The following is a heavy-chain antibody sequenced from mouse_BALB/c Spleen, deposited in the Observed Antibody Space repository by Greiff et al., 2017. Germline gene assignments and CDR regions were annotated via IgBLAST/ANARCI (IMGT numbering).Heavy chain of an antibody. D-gene: IGHD1-1*01. CDR3: ARDTTVVAEAMDY. CDR1: GYTFSSYW. Sequence: QVQLQQSGAELMKPGASVKISCKATGYTFSSYWIEWVKQRPGHGLEWIGEILPGSGSTNYNEKFKGKATFTADTSSNTAYMQLSSLTSEDSAVYYCARDTTVVAEAMDYWGQGTSVTVSS. CDR2: ILPGSGST. J-gene: IGHJ4*01. V-gene: IGHV1-9*01.